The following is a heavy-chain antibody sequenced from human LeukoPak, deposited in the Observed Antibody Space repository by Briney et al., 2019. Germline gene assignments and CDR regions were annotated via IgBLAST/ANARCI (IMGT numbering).Heavy chain of an antibody. CDR3: ARRNVEMATIESDY. Sequence: GASVKVSCKASGYTFTSYYMHWVRQAPGQGLEWMGIINPSGGSTSYAQKLQGRVTMTTDTSTSTAYMELRSLRSDDTAVYYCARRNVEMATIESDYWGQGTLVTVSS. CDR2: INPSGGST. D-gene: IGHD5-24*01. J-gene: IGHJ4*02. V-gene: IGHV1-46*01. CDR1: GYTFTSYY.